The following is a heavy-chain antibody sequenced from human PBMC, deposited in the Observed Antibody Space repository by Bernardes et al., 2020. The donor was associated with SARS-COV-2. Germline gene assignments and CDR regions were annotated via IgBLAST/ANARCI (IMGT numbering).Heavy chain of an antibody. D-gene: IGHD5-18*01. CDR2: INPNTGGT. J-gene: IGHJ4*02. Sequence: ASVQVSCKASGYTFTGYFIHWVRQAPGQRLAWMGWINPNTGGTNYVQKFQGRVTMTRDTSITTAYMELSRLGSDDTAIYFFARTRTTRSTACIPVDYWGQGTLVTVSS. CDR1: GYTFTGYF. V-gene: IGHV1-2*02. CDR3: ARTRTTRSTACIPVDY.